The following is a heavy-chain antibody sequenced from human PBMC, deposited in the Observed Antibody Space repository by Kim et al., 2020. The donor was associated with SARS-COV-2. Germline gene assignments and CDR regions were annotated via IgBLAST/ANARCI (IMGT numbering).Heavy chain of an antibody. D-gene: IGHD6-6*01. V-gene: IGHV1-3*01. CDR3: ARDEFGYSSSSPSFDY. Sequence: ASVKVSCKASGYTFTSYAMHWVRQAPGQRLEWMGWINAGNGNTKYSQKFQGRVTITRDTSASTAYMELSSLRSEDTAVYYCARDEFGYSSSSPSFDYWGQGTLVTVSS. CDR1: GYTFTSYA. CDR2: INAGNGNT. J-gene: IGHJ4*02.